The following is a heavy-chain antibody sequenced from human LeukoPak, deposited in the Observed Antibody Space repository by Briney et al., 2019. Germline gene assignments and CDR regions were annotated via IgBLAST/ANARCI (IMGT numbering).Heavy chain of an antibody. J-gene: IGHJ4*02. CDR2: ISASGST. CDR3: ARVVFPFGVVIITPGTFDY. D-gene: IGHD3-3*01. Sequence: SETLSLTCTVSGGSISSGDYYWSWIRQPAGKGLEWIGRISASGSTYYNPSLKSRVTISVDTSKNLFSLKLSSVTAADTAVYYCARVVFPFGVVIITPGTFDYWGQGTLVTVSS. CDR1: GGSISSGDYY. V-gene: IGHV4-61*02.